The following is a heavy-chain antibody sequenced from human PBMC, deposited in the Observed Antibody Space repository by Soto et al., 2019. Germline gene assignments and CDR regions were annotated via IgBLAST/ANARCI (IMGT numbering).Heavy chain of an antibody. CDR1: GVSINNDDW. Sequence: SETLSLTCAVSGVSINNDDWWAWVRQPPGKGLEWIGEIFYSGSSKYNPSLKTRVTISVDKSRNQFSLNLPSVTAADTAVYYCANFVVGPATLPYWGQGSLVTVSS. D-gene: IGHD2-21*02. V-gene: IGHV4-4*02. J-gene: IGHJ4*02. CDR2: IFYSGSS. CDR3: ANFVVGPATLPY.